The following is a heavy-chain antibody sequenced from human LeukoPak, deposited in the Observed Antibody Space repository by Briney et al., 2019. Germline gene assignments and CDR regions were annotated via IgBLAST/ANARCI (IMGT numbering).Heavy chain of an antibody. J-gene: IGHJ6*03. Sequence: SETLSLTCTVSGGSISSSSYYWGWIRQPPGKGLEWIGSIYYSGSTYYNPSLKSRVTISVDTSKNQFSLKLSSVTAADTAVYYCTIFGVVHYCYMDVWGKGTTVTVSS. CDR1: GGSISSSSYY. CDR3: TIFGVVHYCYMDV. V-gene: IGHV4-39*01. CDR2: IYYSGST. D-gene: IGHD3-3*01.